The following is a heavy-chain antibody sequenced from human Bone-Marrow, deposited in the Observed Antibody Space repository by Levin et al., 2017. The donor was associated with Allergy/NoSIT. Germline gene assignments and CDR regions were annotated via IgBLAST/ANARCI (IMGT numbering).Heavy chain of an antibody. Sequence: GESLKISCVASGFTFSNFGVFWVRQAPGEGLEWVSVISGNGGITYYAASVKGRFTISRDNSKNTVYLEMNSLRVEDTAIYYCAKARALGVAGQTFDIGGQGTMVTVSS. CDR3: AKARALGVAGQTFDI. V-gene: IGHV3-23*01. J-gene: IGHJ3*02. D-gene: IGHD6-19*01. CDR2: ISGNGGIT. CDR1: GFTFSNFG.